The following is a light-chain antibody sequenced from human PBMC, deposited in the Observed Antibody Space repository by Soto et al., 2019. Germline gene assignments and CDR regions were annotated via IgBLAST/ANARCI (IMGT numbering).Light chain of an antibody. CDR1: QSISSY. V-gene: IGKV1-39*01. Sequence: DIQMTQSPSSLSASVGDRVTITCRASQSISSYLNWYQQKPGKAPKLLIYAASSLQSGVPSRFIGNGSGTDFTLTIIILQPEDCATYYCQQSYSTPITFGQGTRLEIK. CDR2: AAS. J-gene: IGKJ5*01. CDR3: QQSYSTPIT.